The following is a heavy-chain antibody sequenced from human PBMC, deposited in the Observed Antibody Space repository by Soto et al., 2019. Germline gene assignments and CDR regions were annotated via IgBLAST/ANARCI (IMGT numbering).Heavy chain of an antibody. V-gene: IGHV3-23*01. CDR3: ARDKWNGAYYGLDV. J-gene: IGHJ6*04. CDR2: MSGSGASI. D-gene: IGHD1-20*01. Sequence: EVQLLESGGGLVQSGESLTLSCVASQFTFNIDAMTWVRQAPGKGLEWVSSMSGSGASIYYADSVKARFTISRDKSKKTLYLQMNNLRAQDTAVYWCARDKWNGAYYGLDVWGKGTTVTVSA. CDR1: QFTFNIDA.